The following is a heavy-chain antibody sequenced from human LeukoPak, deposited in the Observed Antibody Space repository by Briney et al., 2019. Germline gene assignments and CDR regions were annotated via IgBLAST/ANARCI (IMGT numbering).Heavy chain of an antibody. CDR1: GHIFTVDS. J-gene: IGHJ3*02. D-gene: IGHD5-18*01. CDR3: ATFGYSYAYRAFDI. CDR2: INPNSGGT. V-gene: IGHV1-2*02. Sequence: ASVKVSCTASGHIFTVDSIHWVRQAPGQGLEWMGWINPNSGGTNYAQKFQGRVTMTEDTSTDTAYMELSSLRSEDTAVYYCATFGYSYAYRAFDIWGQGTMVTVSS.